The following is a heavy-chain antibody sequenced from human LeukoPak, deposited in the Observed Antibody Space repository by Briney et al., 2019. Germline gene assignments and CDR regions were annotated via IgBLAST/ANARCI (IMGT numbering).Heavy chain of an antibody. CDR1: DGSISGDY. V-gene: IGHV4-59*12. D-gene: IGHD3-10*01. CDR2: IYDSGST. Sequence: PSETLSLTCTVSDGSISGDYWSWVRQPPGKGLEWIGYIYDSGSTNYNPSLKSRVTISVDTSKNQFSLKLSSVTAADTAVYYCARESGELIGYQWIDPWGQGILVTVSS. J-gene: IGHJ5*02. CDR3: ARESGELIGYQWIDP.